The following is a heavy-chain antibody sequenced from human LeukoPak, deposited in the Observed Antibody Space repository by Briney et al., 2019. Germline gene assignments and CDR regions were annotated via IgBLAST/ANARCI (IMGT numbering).Heavy chain of an antibody. Sequence: SETLSLTCTVSGGSISSYYWSWIRQPPGKGLERIGYIYYSGSTNYNPSLKSRVTISVDTSKNQFSLKLSSVTAADTAVYYCARRGAYYGNFDYWGQETLVTVSS. CDR2: IYYSGST. CDR1: GGSISSYY. D-gene: IGHD1-26*01. CDR3: ARRGAYYGNFDY. V-gene: IGHV4-59*08. J-gene: IGHJ4*02.